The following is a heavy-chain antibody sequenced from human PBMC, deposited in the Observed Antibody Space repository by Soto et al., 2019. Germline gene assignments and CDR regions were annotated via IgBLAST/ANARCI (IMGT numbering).Heavy chain of an antibody. CDR1: GGSISRSY. J-gene: IGHJ5*02. V-gene: IGHV4-34*01. Sequence: QVQLQQWGAGLLKPTETLSLTCAVYGGSISRSYWSWIRQPPAKGLEWIGEINHSGSTNYNPSLKSRVTRSLDTSKNQFSLQLSSVPAADTAVYYCARGRISWGNWFDPWGQGTLVTVSS. D-gene: IGHD3-16*01. CDR3: ARGRISWGNWFDP. CDR2: INHSGST.